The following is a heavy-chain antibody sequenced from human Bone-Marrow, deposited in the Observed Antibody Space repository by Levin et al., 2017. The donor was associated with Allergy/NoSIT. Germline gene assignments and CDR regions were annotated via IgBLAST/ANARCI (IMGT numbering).Heavy chain of an antibody. CDR3: ARDQGDVFDV. CDR1: GGSISTDGYF. V-gene: IGHV4-31*03. CDR2: IYHTGDT. J-gene: IGHJ3*01. Sequence: ASETLSLTCSVSGGSISTDGYFWNWIRQDAGTGLEWIGFIYHTGDTYYNPSLKSRITMSVDTSTNQFSLNLTSVTAADTAVYYCARDQGDVFDVWGQGTRVTVSS.